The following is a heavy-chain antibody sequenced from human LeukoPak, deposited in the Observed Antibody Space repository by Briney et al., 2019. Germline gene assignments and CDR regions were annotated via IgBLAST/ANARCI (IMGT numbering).Heavy chain of an antibody. CDR2: ISSSGSTI. J-gene: IGHJ4*02. CDR3: ARDSAVTTEADYFDY. D-gene: IGHD4-17*01. V-gene: IGHV3-48*03. CDR1: GFTFSSYE. Sequence: GGSLRLSCAASGFTFSSYEMNWVRQAPGKGLEWVSYISSSGSTIYYADSVKGRFTISRDNAKNSLYLQMNSLRAEDTAVYYCARDSAVTTEADYFDYWGQGTLVTVSS.